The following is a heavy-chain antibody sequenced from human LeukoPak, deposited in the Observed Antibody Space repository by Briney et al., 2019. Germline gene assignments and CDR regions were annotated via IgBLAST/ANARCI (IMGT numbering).Heavy chain of an antibody. V-gene: IGHV4-34*01. CDR2: NNHSGST. CDR1: GGSFSGYY. D-gene: IGHD6-13*01. J-gene: IGHJ5*02. CDR3: ARAYSSSWYWNWFDP. Sequence: SETLSLTCAVYGGSFSGYYWSWIRQPPGKGLEWIGENNHSGSTNYNPSLKSRVTISVDMSKNQFSLKMSSVTAADTAVYYCARAYSSSWYWNWFDPWGQGTLVTVSS.